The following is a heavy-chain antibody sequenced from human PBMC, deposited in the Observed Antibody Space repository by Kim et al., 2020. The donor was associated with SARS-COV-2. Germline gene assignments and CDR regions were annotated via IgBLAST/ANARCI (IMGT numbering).Heavy chain of an antibody. Sequence: ASVKVSCKASGYTFIDYYMHWVRQAPGQGLEWMGWINPNSGGTNYAQKFQGRVTMTRDTSISTAYMELSRLRSDDTAVYWCARVVSPRSEAPGLDYWGQGTLVTVSS. CDR3: ARVVSPRSEAPGLDY. V-gene: IGHV1-2*02. CDR2: INPNSGGT. J-gene: IGHJ4*02. CDR1: GYTFIDYY.